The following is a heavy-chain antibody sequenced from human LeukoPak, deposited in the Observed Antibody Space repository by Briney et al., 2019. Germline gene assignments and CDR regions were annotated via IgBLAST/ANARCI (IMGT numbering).Heavy chain of an antibody. J-gene: IGHJ5*02. CDR1: GFTFSDYY. CDR3: ARDFPYSGSYLFWFDP. D-gene: IGHD1-26*01. Sequence: PGGSLRLPCAASGFTFSDYYMSWIRQAPGKGLEWVSYISSSGSTIYYADSVKGRFTISSDNAKNSLYLQMNSLRAEDTAVYYCARDFPYSGSYLFWFDPWGQGTLVTVSS. V-gene: IGHV3-11*01. CDR2: ISSSGSTI.